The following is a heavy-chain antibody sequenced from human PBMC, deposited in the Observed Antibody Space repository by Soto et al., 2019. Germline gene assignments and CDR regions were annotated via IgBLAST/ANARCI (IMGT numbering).Heavy chain of an antibody. CDR1: GDSVSSDSAA. V-gene: IGHV6-1*01. CDR3: ARARPDYSSSWLGFCGMDV. D-gene: IGHD6-13*01. Sequence: PSQTLSLTCAISGDSVSSDSAAWNWIRQSPSRGLEWLGRTYYRSKWYNDYAVSVKSRITINPDTSKNQFSLQLNSVTPGDTAVYYCARARPDYSSSWLGFCGMDVWGQGTTVTVSS. CDR2: TYYRSKWYN. J-gene: IGHJ6*02.